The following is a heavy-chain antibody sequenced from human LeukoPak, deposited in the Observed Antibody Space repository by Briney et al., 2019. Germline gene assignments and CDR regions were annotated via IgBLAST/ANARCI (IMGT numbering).Heavy chain of an antibody. CDR1: GGSIKSFY. V-gene: IGHV4-59*12. Sequence: SETLSLTCTVSGGSIKSFYWNWIRQPPGKGLEWIGYIYYSGTTSSNPSLESRVSMSVDTSKNQFSLQLSSVTAADTAVYFCGGDKYGMAVWGKGTRSPSPQ. J-gene: IGHJ6*04. CDR2: IYYSGTT. CDR3: GGDKYGMAV.